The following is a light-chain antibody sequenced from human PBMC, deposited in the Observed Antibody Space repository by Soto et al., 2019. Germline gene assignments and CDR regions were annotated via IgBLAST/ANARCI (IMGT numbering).Light chain of an antibody. J-gene: IGKJ5*01. CDR3: QRYGSSTIT. V-gene: IGKV3-20*01. CDR1: QSVTSNF. Sequence: EIVLTQSPGTLSLSPGERATLSCRANQSVTSNFLAWYQQKPGQAPRLLIYGASSRATGIPDRFSGNGSGTDFTLTISRLEPEDFAVFYCQRYGSSTITFGQGTRLEIK. CDR2: GAS.